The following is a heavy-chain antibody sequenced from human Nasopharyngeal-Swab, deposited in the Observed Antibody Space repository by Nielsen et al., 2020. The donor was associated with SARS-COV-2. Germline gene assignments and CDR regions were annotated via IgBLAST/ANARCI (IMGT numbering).Heavy chain of an antibody. CDR3: ARDSGLGMTPSFYYYYYGMDV. J-gene: IGHJ6*02. Sequence: SLKISCAASGFTFSSYGMHWVRQAPGKGLEWVAVIWYDGSNKYYADSVKGRFTISRDNSKNTLYLQMNSLRAEDTAVYYCARDSGLGMTPSFYYYYYGMDVWGQGTTVTVSS. V-gene: IGHV3-33*01. CDR2: IWYDGSNK. CDR1: GFTFSSYG. D-gene: IGHD7-27*01.